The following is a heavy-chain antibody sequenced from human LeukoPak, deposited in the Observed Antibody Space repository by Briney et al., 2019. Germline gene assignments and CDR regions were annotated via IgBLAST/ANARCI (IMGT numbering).Heavy chain of an antibody. D-gene: IGHD5-24*01. Sequence: GGSLILSCAASGFTFSSYAMSWVRQAPGKGLEWVSAISGSGGSTYYADSVRGRFTISRDNSKNTLYLQMNSLRAEDTAVYYCAKDLAEMATIIDYWGQGTLVTVSS. CDR1: GFTFSSYA. CDR2: ISGSGGST. J-gene: IGHJ4*02. V-gene: IGHV3-23*01. CDR3: AKDLAEMATIIDY.